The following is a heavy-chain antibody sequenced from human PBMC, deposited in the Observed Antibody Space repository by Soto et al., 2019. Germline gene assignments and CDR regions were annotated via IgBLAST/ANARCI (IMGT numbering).Heavy chain of an antibody. CDR1: GYTFTSYA. J-gene: IGHJ3*02. CDR3: ARDLLLAGWGDYVWGSYRDDAFDI. Sequence: ASVKVSCKASGYTFTSYAMHWVRQAPGQRLEWMGWINAGNGNTKYSQKFQGRVTITRDTSASTAYMELSSLRSEDTAVYYCARDLLLAGWGDYVWGSYRDDAFDIWGQGTMVTVSS. CDR2: INAGNGNT. V-gene: IGHV1-3*01. D-gene: IGHD3-16*02.